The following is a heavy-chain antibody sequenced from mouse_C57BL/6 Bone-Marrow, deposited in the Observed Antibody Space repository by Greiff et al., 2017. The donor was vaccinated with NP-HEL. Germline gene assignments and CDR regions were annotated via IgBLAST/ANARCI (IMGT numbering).Heavy chain of an antibody. J-gene: IGHJ2*01. Sequence: VKLMESGAELVRPGASVTLSCKASGYTFTDYEMHWVKQTPVHGLEWIGAIDPETGGTAYNQKFKGKAILTADKSSSTAYMELRSLTSEDSAVYYCTTQDSSGDYWGQGTTLTVSS. D-gene: IGHD3-2*02. CDR1: GYTFTDYE. CDR3: TTQDSSGDY. V-gene: IGHV1-15*01. CDR2: IDPETGGT.